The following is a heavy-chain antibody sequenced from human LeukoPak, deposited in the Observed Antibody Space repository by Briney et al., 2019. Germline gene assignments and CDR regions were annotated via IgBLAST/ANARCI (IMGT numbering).Heavy chain of an antibody. Sequence: PGGSLRLSCAASGFTFSNYVMSWVRQAPGKGLEWVSAISGSGGGTYYTDSVKGRFTISRDNAKNSLSLQMNSLRGEDTAVYYCARESGEGSGSADGFDVWGQGTVVTVSS. CDR1: GFTFSNYV. V-gene: IGHV3-23*01. CDR3: ARESGEGSGSADGFDV. CDR2: ISGSGGGT. D-gene: IGHD3-10*01. J-gene: IGHJ3*01.